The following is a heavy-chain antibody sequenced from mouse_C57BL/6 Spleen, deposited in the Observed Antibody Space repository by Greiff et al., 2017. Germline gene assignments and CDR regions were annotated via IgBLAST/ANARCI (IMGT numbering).Heavy chain of an antibody. CDR1: GFSLTSHG. J-gene: IGHJ4*01. CDR3: ARIYYDSAMDY. V-gene: IGHV2-3*01. D-gene: IGHD2-4*01. Sequence: VQLVESGPGLVAPSQSLSITCTVPGFSLTSHGLSWVRQPPGKGLEWLGVIWGDGSTNYHSALISRLSISKDNSKSQVFIKLNSLQTDDTATYYCARIYYDSAMDYWGQGTSVTVSA. CDR2: IWGDGST.